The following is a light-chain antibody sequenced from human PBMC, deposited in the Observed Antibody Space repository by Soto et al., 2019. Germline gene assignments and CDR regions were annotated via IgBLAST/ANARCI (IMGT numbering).Light chain of an antibody. V-gene: IGKV1-5*01. CDR2: DAS. CDR3: QQSDSYSGT. Sequence: DIQMTQSPSTLSASVGDRVTVTCRASQSISKYLAWYQQKPGKAPKLLIYDASSLESGVPSRFSGSGSGTEFTLTISSLQPDDSATYYCQQSDSYSGTFGQGTKVEIK. J-gene: IGKJ1*01. CDR1: QSISKY.